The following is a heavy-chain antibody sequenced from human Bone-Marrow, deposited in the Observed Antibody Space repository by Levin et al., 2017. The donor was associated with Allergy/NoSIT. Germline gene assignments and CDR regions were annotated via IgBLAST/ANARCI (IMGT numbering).Heavy chain of an antibody. Sequence: SETLSLTCTLSGGSMNSDDYWGWMRQSPGKGLEWIATISYTGTPYYNPSLRSRLTLSIDTSNNQLSRKLTSVTPADTSVYYCARQSLQPGSPINWFDPWGRGTLVAVSS. V-gene: IGHV4-39*01. J-gene: IGHJ5*02. CDR3: ARQSLQPGSPINWFDP. CDR1: GGSMNSDDY. CDR2: ISYTGTP. D-gene: IGHD5-18*01.